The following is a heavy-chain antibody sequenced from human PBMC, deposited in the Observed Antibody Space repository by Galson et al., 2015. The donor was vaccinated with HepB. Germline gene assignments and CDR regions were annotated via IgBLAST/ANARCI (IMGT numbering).Heavy chain of an antibody. CDR1: GFTFSSYA. D-gene: IGHD2-2*01. Sequence: SLRLSCAASGFTFSSYAMIWVRQAPGKGLEWVSGVSGSGSTYYADSVKGRFTTSRDNSKNTLYLQTNSLRAEDTAVYYCAKRSNTNEDYWGQGTLVTVSS. J-gene: IGHJ4*02. V-gene: IGHV3-23*01. CDR3: AKRSNTNEDY. CDR2: VSGSGST.